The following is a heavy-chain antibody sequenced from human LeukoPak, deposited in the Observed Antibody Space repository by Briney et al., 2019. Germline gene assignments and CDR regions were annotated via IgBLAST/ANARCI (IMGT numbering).Heavy chain of an antibody. Sequence: GGSLRLSCAASGFTFSTYIMHWVRQSPGKGLEWVAVMSYTGNDISYADSVKGRFTISRDNSKNTLYLQMNSLQTDDTAVYYCATDLRYGNNFFFQHWGQGILVTVSS. J-gene: IGHJ4*02. CDR1: GFTFSTYI. CDR2: MSYTGNDI. V-gene: IGHV3-30*04. D-gene: IGHD5-18*01. CDR3: ATDLRYGNNFFFQH.